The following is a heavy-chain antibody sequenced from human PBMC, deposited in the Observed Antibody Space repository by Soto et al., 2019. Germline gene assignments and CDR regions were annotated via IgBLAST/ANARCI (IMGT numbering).Heavy chain of an antibody. V-gene: IGHV3-30*03. D-gene: IGHD6-19*01. CDR1: GFAFSSYG. J-gene: IGHJ4*02. CDR3: ARVPALGVYSSGWYL. Sequence: GGSLRLSCAASGFAFSSYGMHWIRQAPGKGLEWVADISHDGNNKYYADSVKGRFTTSRDNSKNTLYMQMNGLRAENATVYYCARVPALGVYSSGWYLWGQGTLVTVSS. CDR2: ISHDGNNK.